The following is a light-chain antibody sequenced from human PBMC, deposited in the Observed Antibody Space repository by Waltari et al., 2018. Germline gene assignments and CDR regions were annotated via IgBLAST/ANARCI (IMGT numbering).Light chain of an antibody. CDR1: LSVSSK. CDR3: QHHNNWPPRWT. J-gene: IGKJ1*01. Sequence: EIVMTQSPATLSVSPGERATLPCRASLSVSSKLAWYQQKPGQAPRLLIYVASTRATGVPARFSGSGSGPEYILTISSLQSEDFAVYYCQHHNNWPPRWTFGQGTKVEIK. V-gene: IGKV3-15*01. CDR2: VAS.